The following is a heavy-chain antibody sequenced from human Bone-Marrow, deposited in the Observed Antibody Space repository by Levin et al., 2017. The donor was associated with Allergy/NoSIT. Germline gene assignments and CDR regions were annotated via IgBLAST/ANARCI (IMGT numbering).Heavy chain of an antibody. CDR2: ISSDGSNQ. J-gene: IGHJ4*02. V-gene: IGHV3-30*18. CDR1: GFTFSSYG. CDR3: AKDSAPFGDGVLDY. D-gene: IGHD2-21*01. Sequence: QPGESLKISCAASGFTFSSYGMHWVRQTPGKGLEWVAVISSDGSNQHYRDSVKGRFTISRDNSKNTLYLQMNSLRPDDTAVYSCAKDSAPFGDGVLDYWGQGTLVTVSS.